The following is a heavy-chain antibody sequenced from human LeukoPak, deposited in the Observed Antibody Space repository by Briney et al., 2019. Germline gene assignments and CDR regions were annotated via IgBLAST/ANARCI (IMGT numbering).Heavy chain of an antibody. V-gene: IGHV4-31*03. D-gene: IGHD4-17*01. Sequence: PSETLSLTCTVSGGSISSGGYYWSWIRQHPGKGLEWIGYIYYSGSTYYNPSLKSRFTISVDTSKNQFSLKLSPVTAADTAVYYCARSGYGDYYFDYWGQGTLVTVSS. CDR1: GGSISSGGYY. CDR3: ARSGYGDYYFDY. J-gene: IGHJ4*02. CDR2: IYYSGST.